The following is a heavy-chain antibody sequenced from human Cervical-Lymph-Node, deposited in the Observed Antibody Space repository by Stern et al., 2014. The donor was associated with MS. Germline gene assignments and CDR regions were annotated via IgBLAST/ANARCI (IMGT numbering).Heavy chain of an antibody. J-gene: IGHJ6*02. CDR2: TTPIFGTA. D-gene: IGHD1-26*01. Sequence: VQLEESGAEVKNPGSSVKVSCKASGGTFSSYAISWVRQAPGQGLESMGGTTPIFGTANYAQKFQGRVTITADESTSTAYMELSSLRSEDTAVYYCARGELKEGLVRGMDVWGQGTTVTVSS. V-gene: IGHV1-69*01. CDR3: ARGELKEGLVRGMDV. CDR1: GGTFSSYA.